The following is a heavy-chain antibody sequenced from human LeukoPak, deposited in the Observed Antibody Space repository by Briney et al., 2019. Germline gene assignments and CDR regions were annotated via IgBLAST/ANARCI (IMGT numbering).Heavy chain of an antibody. CDR1: GFTFSSYE. CDR3: APAIAVAGTYY. J-gene: IGHJ4*02. V-gene: IGHV3-48*03. D-gene: IGHD6-19*01. Sequence: PGGSLRLSCAASGFTFSSYEMNWVRQAPGKGLEWVSYISSSGSTIYYADSVKGRFTISRDNAKNSLYLQMNSLRPEDTAVYYCAPAIAVAGTYYWGQGTLVTVSS. CDR2: ISSSGSTI.